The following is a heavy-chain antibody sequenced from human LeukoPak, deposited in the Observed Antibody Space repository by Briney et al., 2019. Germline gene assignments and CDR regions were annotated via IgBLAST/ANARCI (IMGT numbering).Heavy chain of an antibody. CDR1: GFTFSSYG. CDR2: IWYDGSNK. J-gene: IGHJ3*02. V-gene: IGHV3-33*01. CDR3: ARGREYCSSTSCRDAFDI. Sequence: GGSLRLSCAASGFTFSSYGMHWVRQAPGKGLEWVAVIWYDGSNKYYGDSVKGRFTISRDNSKNTLYLQMTSLRAEDTAVYYCARGREYCSSTSCRDAFDIWGLGTMVTVSS. D-gene: IGHD2-2*01.